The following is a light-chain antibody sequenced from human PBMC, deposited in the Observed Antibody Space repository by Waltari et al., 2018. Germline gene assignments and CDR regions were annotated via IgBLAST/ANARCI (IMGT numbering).Light chain of an antibody. V-gene: IGLV4-69*01. CDR1: RRHSSYA. J-gene: IGLJ2*01. CDR2: VNSDGSH. CDR3: QTWDTDIPVV. Sequence: QLVVTQSPSASASLGASVKLTCTLSRRHSSYAIAWHQQQPAKGPRYLKKVNSDGSHSKGDGISRRSSGSSSGTDRYLSISSLQSEDEADYYCQTWDTDIPVVFGGGTKLTVL.